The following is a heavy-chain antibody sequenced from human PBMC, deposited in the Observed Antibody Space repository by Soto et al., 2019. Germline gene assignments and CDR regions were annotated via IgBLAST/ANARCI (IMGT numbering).Heavy chain of an antibody. Sequence: ASVKGSCKASGYTFTGYYMHWVRQAPGQGLEWMGWINPNSGGTNYAQKFQGWVTMTRDTSISTAYMELSRLRSDDTAVYYCARAPHCSGGSCYGGFDYWGQGTLVTVSS. J-gene: IGHJ4*02. V-gene: IGHV1-2*04. CDR3: ARAPHCSGGSCYGGFDY. D-gene: IGHD2-15*01. CDR2: INPNSGGT. CDR1: GYTFTGYY.